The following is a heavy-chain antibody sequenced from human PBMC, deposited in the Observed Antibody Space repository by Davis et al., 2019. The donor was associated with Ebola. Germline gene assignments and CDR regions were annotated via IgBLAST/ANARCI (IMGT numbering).Heavy chain of an antibody. D-gene: IGHD4-17*01. CDR2: ISSSSSYI. CDR3: ARDRWNGDYLFDY. CDR1: GFTFSSYS. J-gene: IGHJ4*02. Sequence: PGGSLRLSCAASGFTFSSYSMNWVRQAPGKGLEWVSSISSSSSYIYYADSVKGRFTIPRDNAKNSLYLQMNSLRAEDTAVYYCARDRWNGDYLFDYWGQGTLVTVSS. V-gene: IGHV3-21*01.